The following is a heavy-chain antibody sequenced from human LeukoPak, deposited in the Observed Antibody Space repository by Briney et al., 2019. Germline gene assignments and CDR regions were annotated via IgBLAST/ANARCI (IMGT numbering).Heavy chain of an antibody. V-gene: IGHV5-10-1*01. CDR2: MEPSDSYT. CDR3: ARVGTDRYWYFDL. J-gene: IGHJ2*01. D-gene: IGHD1-1*01. Sequence: GESLKISCKGSGYSFTTYWISWVRQMPGKGLEWMARMEPSDSYTNYNPSFQGHVTISTDKSINTAYLQWASLRASDTAIYYCARVGTDRYWYFDLWGRGTLVTVSS. CDR1: GYSFTTYW.